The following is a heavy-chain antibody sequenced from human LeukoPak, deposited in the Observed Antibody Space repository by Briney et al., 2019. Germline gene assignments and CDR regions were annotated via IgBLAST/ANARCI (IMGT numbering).Heavy chain of an antibody. CDR1: GFTFSNYD. V-gene: IGHV3-11*06. CDR3: ASGGILWFGET. CDR2: ISSSSSYT. J-gene: IGHJ5*02. Sequence: GASLRLSCAASGFTFSNYDMSWIRQAPGKGLEWVSYISSSSSYTNYADSVKGRFTISRDSAKNSLYLQMNSLRAEDTAVYYCASGGILWFGETWGQGTLVTVSS. D-gene: IGHD3-10*01.